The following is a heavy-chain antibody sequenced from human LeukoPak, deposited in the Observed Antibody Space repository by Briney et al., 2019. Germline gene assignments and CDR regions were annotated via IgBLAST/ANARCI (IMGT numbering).Heavy chain of an antibody. D-gene: IGHD3-10*01. V-gene: IGHV3-7*03. CDR2: IKQDGSAE. J-gene: IGHJ4*02. CDR3: ARGVGASGSLDY. Sequence: GGSLRLSCAASGFIFTNYWMNWVRQTPGKGLEWVANIKQDGSAEYYVDSVRGRFTISRDNAQNSFYLQMNSLRVEDTAVYYCARGVGASGSLDYWGQGTLVTVSS. CDR1: GFIFTNYW.